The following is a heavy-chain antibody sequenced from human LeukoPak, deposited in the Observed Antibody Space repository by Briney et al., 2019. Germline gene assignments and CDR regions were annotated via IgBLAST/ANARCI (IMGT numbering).Heavy chain of an antibody. CDR2: INPDSGGT. CDR1: GYTFTSYG. CDR3: ARDHCTSSGCYEDYYYGLDV. D-gene: IGHD2-2*01. J-gene: IGHJ6*02. V-gene: IGHV1-2*02. Sequence: ASVKVSCKASGYTFTSYGISWVRQAPGQGPEWMGWINPDSGGTNSAQKFQGRVTLTRDTSISTAYMELSSLRSDDSAVCFCARDHCTSSGCYEDYYYGLDVWGQGTTVTVSS.